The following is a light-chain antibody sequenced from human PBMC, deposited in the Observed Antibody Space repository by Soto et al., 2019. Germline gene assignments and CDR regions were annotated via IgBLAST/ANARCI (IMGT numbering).Light chain of an antibody. J-gene: IGKJ4*01. V-gene: IGKV4-1*01. CDR1: QSVLYSSNNKNY. CDR2: WAS. Sequence: DIVMTQSSDSLAVSLGERATINCKSSQSVLYSSNNKNYLAWYQQKPGQPPKLLIYWASTRESGVPDRFSGSGSGTDFTLTSSSLQAEDVAVYYCQQYYTTPTFGGGTRLEIK. CDR3: QQYYTTPT.